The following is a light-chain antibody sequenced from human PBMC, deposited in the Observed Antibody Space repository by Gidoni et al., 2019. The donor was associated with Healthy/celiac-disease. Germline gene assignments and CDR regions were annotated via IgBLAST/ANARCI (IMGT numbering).Light chain of an antibody. CDR3: QAWDSSTVV. J-gene: IGLJ2*01. V-gene: IGLV3-1*01. Sequence: SYELTQPPSVSVSPGQTASITCSGDKLGDKYACCYQQKPGKSHVLVIYQASKLPSRIPERFSGSTSCNTATLTISGTQAMDEADYYCQAWDSSTVVFGGGTKLTVL. CDR1: KLGDKY. CDR2: QAS.